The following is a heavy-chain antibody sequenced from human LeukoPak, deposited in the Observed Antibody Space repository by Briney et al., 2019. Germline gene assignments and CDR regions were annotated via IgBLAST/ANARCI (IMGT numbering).Heavy chain of an antibody. Sequence: PGGSLRLSCAASGFTFSSYSMNWVRQAPGKGLEWVSSIGSSSSYIYYADSVKGRFTISRDNAKNSLYLQMNSLRAEDTAVYYCARSPVAGTDYFDYWGQGTLVTVSS. CDR1: GFTFSSYS. CDR3: ARSPVAGTDYFDY. J-gene: IGHJ4*02. CDR2: IGSSSSYI. V-gene: IGHV3-21*01. D-gene: IGHD6-19*01.